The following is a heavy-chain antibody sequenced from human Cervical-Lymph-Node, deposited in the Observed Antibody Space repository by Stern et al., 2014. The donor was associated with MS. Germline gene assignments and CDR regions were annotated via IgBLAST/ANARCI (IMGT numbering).Heavy chain of an antibody. CDR1: GGSISSGGYY. Sequence: QVQLVESGPGLVKPSQTLSLTCTVSGGSISSGGYYWSWIRQHPGKGLEWIGYIYYSGSTYYNPSLKSLVTISVDTSKNQFSLKLSSVTAADTAVYYCARVDRWLQSGIDYWGQGTLVTVSS. J-gene: IGHJ4*02. V-gene: IGHV4-31*01. D-gene: IGHD5-24*01. CDR2: IYYSGST. CDR3: ARVDRWLQSGIDY.